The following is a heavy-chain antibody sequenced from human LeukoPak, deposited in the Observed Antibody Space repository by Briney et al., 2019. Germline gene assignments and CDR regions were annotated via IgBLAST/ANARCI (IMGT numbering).Heavy chain of an antibody. Sequence: GGSLRLSCAASGFTFDDYAMHWVRQAPGKGLEWVSLISWDGGSTYYADSVKGRFTTSRDNGKNSLYLQMNRLRAEDTALYYCAKDGRGYCSGGSCYGGFDYWGQGTLVTVSS. D-gene: IGHD2-15*01. CDR2: ISWDGGST. CDR1: GFTFDDYA. J-gene: IGHJ4*02. V-gene: IGHV3-43D*04. CDR3: AKDGRGYCSGGSCYGGFDY.